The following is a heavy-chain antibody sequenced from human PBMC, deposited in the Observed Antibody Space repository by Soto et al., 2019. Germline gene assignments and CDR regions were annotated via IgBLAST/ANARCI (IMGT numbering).Heavy chain of an antibody. Sequence: EVQLVESGGGLVQPGRSLRLSCAASGFTFDDYAMHWVRQAPGKGLEWVSGISWNSGSIGYADSVKGRFTISRDNAKNSLYLQMNSLSAEDTALYYCAQVRYGMEVWGQGTTVTVSS. V-gene: IGHV3-9*01. J-gene: IGHJ6*02. CDR3: AQVRYGMEV. CDR2: ISWNSGSI. CDR1: GFTFDDYA.